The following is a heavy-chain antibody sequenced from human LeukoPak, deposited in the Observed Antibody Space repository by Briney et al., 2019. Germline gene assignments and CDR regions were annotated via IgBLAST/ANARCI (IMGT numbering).Heavy chain of an antibody. D-gene: IGHD3-9*01. V-gene: IGHV3-11*04. Sequence: GGSLRLSCAASGFTFSDYYMSWIRQAPGKGLEWVSYISNSGSTMYYADSVKGRFTISRDNAKNSLYLQMNSLRAEDTAVYYCARLSYDIRSYMDVWGKGTTVTVSS. CDR2: ISNSGSTM. J-gene: IGHJ6*03. CDR1: GFTFSDYY. CDR3: ARLSYDIRSYMDV.